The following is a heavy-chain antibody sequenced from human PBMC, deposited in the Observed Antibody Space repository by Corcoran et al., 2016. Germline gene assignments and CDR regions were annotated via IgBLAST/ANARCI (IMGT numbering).Heavy chain of an antibody. D-gene: IGHD6-13*01. CDR3: ARGGGIAAWYLDY. V-gene: IGHV4-34*01. J-gene: IGHJ4*02. CDR2: INHSGST. Sequence: QVQLQQWGAGLLKPSETLSLTCAVYGGSFSGYYWNWIRQPPGKGLEWIGEINHSGSTNYNPSLKSRVTISVDTSKNQFALKLSSVTAADTAVYYCARGGGIAAWYLDYWGQGTLVTVSS. CDR1: GGSFSGYY.